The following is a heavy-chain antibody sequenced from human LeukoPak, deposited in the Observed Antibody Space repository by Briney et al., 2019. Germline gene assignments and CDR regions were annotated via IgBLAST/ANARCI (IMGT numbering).Heavy chain of an antibody. Sequence: PSETLSLTCTVSGLSITTYYWSWLRQPPGKGLEWIGLIHYSGSTTYNPSLKSRVTISIDTSKNQFSLHLSSVTAADTAVYYCARDIREVGDSHYFDYWGQGALVTVTS. CDR2: IHYSGST. CDR1: GLSITTYY. CDR3: ARDIREVGDSHYFDY. D-gene: IGHD1-26*01. V-gene: IGHV4-59*01. J-gene: IGHJ4*02.